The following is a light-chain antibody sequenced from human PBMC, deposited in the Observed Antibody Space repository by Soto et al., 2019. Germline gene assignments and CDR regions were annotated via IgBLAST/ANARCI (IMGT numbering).Light chain of an antibody. Sequence: IQLTQSPSSLSASVGDRVTITCRASQGISSYLAWYQQKPGKAPKLLIYAASTLQSGVPSRFSGSGSGTDLTLTISSLQPEDFATYYCQQLNSYPWTFGQGIKVEIK. V-gene: IGKV1-9*01. CDR2: AAS. CDR3: QQLNSYPWT. J-gene: IGKJ1*01. CDR1: QGISSY.